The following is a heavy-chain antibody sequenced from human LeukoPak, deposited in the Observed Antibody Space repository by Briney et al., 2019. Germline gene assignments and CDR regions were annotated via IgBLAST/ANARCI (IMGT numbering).Heavy chain of an antibody. CDR2: ISANSGAT. Sequence: GGSLRLSCAASGFTFSSYPMSWVRQAPGRGLEWVSVISANSGATYYADSVKGRFTISRDNSKNTLYLQMNSLRAEDTAVYYCARVDVTVTLGNEAIFDYWGQGTLVTVSS. D-gene: IGHD4-17*01. CDR1: GFTFSSYP. CDR3: ARVDVTVTLGNEAIFDY. J-gene: IGHJ4*02. V-gene: IGHV3-23*01.